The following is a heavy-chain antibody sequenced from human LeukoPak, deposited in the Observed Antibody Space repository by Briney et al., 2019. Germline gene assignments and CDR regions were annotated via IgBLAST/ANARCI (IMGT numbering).Heavy chain of an antibody. V-gene: IGHV3-21*01. Sequence: GGSPRLSCAASGVTLSSSSINWVRQAPGKGLEWVSYISSGSTYIYYADSVKDRFTISRDNAKNSLYLQMNNLRVEDTAVYYCAREAAVETHWGQGTLVTVSS. D-gene: IGHD5-24*01. CDR3: AREAAVETH. CDR2: ISSGSTYI. CDR1: GVTLSSSS. J-gene: IGHJ4*02.